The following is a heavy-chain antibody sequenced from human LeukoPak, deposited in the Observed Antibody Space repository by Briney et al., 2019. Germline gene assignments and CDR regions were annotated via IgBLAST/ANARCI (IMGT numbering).Heavy chain of an antibody. Sequence: SDTLSLTCAVSIYSISSTNWWGWIRQPPGKGLEWIGNIYYSGTTYYNPSLKGRVTMSVDTSKNQFSLKLSSVTAVDTAVYYCARNTYYNILTGYYGYFDLWGRGTLVTVSS. J-gene: IGHJ2*01. CDR2: IYYSGTT. D-gene: IGHD3-9*01. CDR3: ARNTYYNILTGYYGYFDL. V-gene: IGHV4-28*01. CDR1: IYSISSTNW.